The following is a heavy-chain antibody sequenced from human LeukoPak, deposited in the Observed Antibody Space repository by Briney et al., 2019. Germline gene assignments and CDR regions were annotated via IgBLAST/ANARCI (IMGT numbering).Heavy chain of an antibody. CDR3: ARNGGYGRFDY. J-gene: IGHJ4*02. Sequence: SETLSLTCAVSGYSISSGYFWGWIRQPPGKGLEWIGTIDHSGSTYYNPSLKSRVTISVDTSKNQFSLTLSSVTAADTAFYYCARNGGYGRFDYWGQGTLVTVSS. D-gene: IGHD1-26*01. V-gene: IGHV4-38-2*01. CDR1: GYSISSGYF. CDR2: IDHSGST.